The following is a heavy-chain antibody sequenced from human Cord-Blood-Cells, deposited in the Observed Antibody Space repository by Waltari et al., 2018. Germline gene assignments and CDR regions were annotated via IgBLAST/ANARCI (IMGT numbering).Heavy chain of an antibody. CDR2: INPNSGGT. CDR1: GYTFTGYY. CDR3: ARAKRITMVQGVYYFDY. V-gene: IGHV1-2*06. J-gene: IGHJ4*02. Sequence: QVQLVQSGAEVTKPGASVKVSCKASGYTFTGYYMHWVRQAPGQGLEWMGRINPNSGGTNDAQKFQGRVTMTRDTSISTAYMELSRLRSDDTAVYYCARAKRITMVQGVYYFDYWGQGTLVTVSS. D-gene: IGHD3-10*01.